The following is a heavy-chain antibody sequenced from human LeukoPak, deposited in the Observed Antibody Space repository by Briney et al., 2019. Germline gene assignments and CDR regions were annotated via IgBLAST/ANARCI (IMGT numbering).Heavy chain of an antibody. V-gene: IGHV4-30-2*01. CDR3: ARDRSRGYFDY. J-gene: IGHJ4*02. D-gene: IGHD2-2*01. Sequence: SSETLSPTCAVSGGSISSGGYSWSWIRQPPGKGLEWIGYIYHSGSTYYNPSLKSRVTISVDRSKNQFSLKLSSVTAADTAVYYCARDRSRGYFDYWGQGTLVTVSS. CDR2: IYHSGST. CDR1: GGSISSGGYS.